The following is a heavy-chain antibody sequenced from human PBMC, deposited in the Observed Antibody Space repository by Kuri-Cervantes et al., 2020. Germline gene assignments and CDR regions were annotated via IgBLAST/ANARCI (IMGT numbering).Heavy chain of an antibody. CDR1: GFTFSSYE. V-gene: IGHV3-74*01. J-gene: IGHJ6*02. D-gene: IGHD3-22*01. CDR2: INSDGSSI. CDR3: AKLGGITPIVVTNSGMDV. Sequence: GGSLRLSCAASGFTFSSYEMNWVRQGPGKGLVWVSRINSDGSSITYADSVKGRFTISRDNAKNTLYLRMNSLRAEDTAVYYCAKLGGITPIVVTNSGMDVWGQGTTVTVSS.